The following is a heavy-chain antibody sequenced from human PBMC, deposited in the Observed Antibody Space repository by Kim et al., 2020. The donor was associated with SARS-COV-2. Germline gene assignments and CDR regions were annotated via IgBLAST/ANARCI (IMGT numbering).Heavy chain of an antibody. CDR1: GGTFSSYA. Sequence: SVKVSCKASGGTFSSYAISWVRQAPGQGLEWMGRIIPILGIANYAQKFQGRVTITADKSTSTAYMELSSLRSEDTAVYYCARIRNNWAYYYYGMDVWGQGTTVTVSS. V-gene: IGHV1-69*04. CDR2: IIPILGIA. CDR3: ARIRNNWAYYYYGMDV. D-gene: IGHD1-20*01. J-gene: IGHJ6*02.